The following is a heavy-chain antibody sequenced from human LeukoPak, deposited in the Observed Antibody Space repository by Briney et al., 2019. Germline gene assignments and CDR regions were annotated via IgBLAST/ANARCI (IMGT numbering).Heavy chain of an antibody. CDR3: ARVTYYHILTGSYSGGDFDH. Sequence: GASVKVSCKASGYTFTSYDINWVRQATGQGLEWMGWVNPNSGNTGFAQKFQGRVTMTTNTSISTAYMELSSLRSEDTAVYYCARVTYYHILTGSYSGGDFDHWGQGTLVTVSS. V-gene: IGHV1-8*01. CDR1: GYTFTSYD. D-gene: IGHD3-9*01. CDR2: VNPNSGNT. J-gene: IGHJ4*02.